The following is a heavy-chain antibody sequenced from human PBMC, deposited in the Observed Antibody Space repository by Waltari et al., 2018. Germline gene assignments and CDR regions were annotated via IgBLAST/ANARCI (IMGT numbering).Heavy chain of an antibody. CDR3: ASTGYYYDSSGP. J-gene: IGHJ5*02. Sequence: QLQLQESGPGLVKPSETLSLTCTVSGGSISSSSYYWGWIRQPPGKGLELIGSIYYSGSTYYNPSLKSRVTISVDTSKNQFSLKLSSVTAADTAVYYCASTGYYYDSSGPWGQGTLVTVSS. CDR1: GGSISSSSYY. V-gene: IGHV4-39*01. CDR2: IYYSGST. D-gene: IGHD3-22*01.